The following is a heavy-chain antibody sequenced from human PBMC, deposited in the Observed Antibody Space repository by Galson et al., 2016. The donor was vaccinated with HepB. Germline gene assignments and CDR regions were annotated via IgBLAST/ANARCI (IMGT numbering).Heavy chain of an antibody. CDR1: GYSFSSYW. J-gene: IGHJ3*02. V-gene: IGHV5-51*01. Sequence: QSGAEVKKPGESLKISCKGSGYSFSSYWIGWVRQMPGEGLEWMGIIYPGDSDTRYSPSFRGQVTISADKSISTAYLQWSSLKAADTALYYCARGGYSGGYYLMGYRDAVEIWGQGTMVTVSS. CDR3: ARGGYSGGYYLMGYRDAVEI. CDR2: IYPGDSDT. D-gene: IGHD1-26*01.